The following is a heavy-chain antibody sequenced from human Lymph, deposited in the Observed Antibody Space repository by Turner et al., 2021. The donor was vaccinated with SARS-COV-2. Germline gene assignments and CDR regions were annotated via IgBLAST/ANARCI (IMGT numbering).Heavy chain of an antibody. CDR2: IYYSGST. Sequence: QLQLQESGPGLVKPSETLSLTCTVSGGSISSSTYYWGWIRQPPGKGLEWIGSIYYSGSTYQNPSLKSRVTISVDPSKNQISLKLSSVTAADTAVYYCARHAYRFYVSSLLFDYWGQGTLVTVSS. J-gene: IGHJ4*02. CDR3: ARHAYRFYVSSLLFDY. V-gene: IGHV4-39*01. CDR1: GGSISSSTYY. D-gene: IGHD3-10*02.